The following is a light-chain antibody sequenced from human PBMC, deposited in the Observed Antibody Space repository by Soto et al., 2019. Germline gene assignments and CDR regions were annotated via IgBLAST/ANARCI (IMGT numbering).Light chain of an antibody. CDR1: HDINGL. J-gene: IGKJ4*01. CDR2: KAT. CDR3: QQYNTD. Sequence: DIQMNQSPSTLSASVGDRITITCRTSHDINGLLSWYQHKPGQAPRLLIYKATALENGVPSRFSGSGSGTEFTLTSSSLQPDDFATYYCQQYNTDFGGGTKVDIK. V-gene: IGKV1-5*03.